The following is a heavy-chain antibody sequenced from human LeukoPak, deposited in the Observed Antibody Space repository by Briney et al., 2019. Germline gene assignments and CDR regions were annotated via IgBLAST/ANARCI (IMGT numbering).Heavy chain of an antibody. Sequence: HPRGSLRLSCAASGFTFSSYAMHWVRQVPGKGLEYVSAISSSGGSTYYANSVKGRFTISRDNSKNTLYLQMGSLRTEDMAIYYCARGPDVVLISHWSFFDYWGQGTLVTVSS. J-gene: IGHJ4*02. V-gene: IGHV3-64*01. CDR1: GFTFSSYA. D-gene: IGHD2-8*02. CDR3: ARGPDVVLISHWSFFDY. CDR2: ISSSGGST.